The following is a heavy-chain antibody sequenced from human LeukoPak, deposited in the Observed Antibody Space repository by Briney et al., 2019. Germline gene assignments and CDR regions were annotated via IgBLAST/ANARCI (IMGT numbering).Heavy chain of an antibody. CDR3: ALVTAIINYGMDV. Sequence: PSETLSLTCAVYGGSFSGYYWSWIRQPPGKGREWIGEINHSGSTNYNPSLKSRVTISVDTSKNQFSLKLSSVTAADTAVYYCALVTAIINYGMDVWGQGTTVTVSS. V-gene: IGHV4-34*01. CDR2: INHSGST. J-gene: IGHJ6*02. CDR1: GGSFSGYY. D-gene: IGHD2-21*02.